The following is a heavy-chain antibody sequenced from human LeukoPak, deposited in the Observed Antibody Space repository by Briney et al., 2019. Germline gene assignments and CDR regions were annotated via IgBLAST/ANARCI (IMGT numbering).Heavy chain of an antibody. D-gene: IGHD3-22*01. V-gene: IGHV3-9*01. CDR3: AKGHLYYDSSGYSFDNWFDP. J-gene: IGHJ5*02. CDR1: GFTFDDYA. CDR2: ISWNSGSI. Sequence: PGGSLRLSCAASGFTFDDYAMHWVRQAPGKGLEWVSGISWNSGSIGYADSVKGRFTISRDNAKNSLYLQMNSLRAEDTALYYCAKGHLYYDSSGYSFDNWFDPWGQGTLVTVSS.